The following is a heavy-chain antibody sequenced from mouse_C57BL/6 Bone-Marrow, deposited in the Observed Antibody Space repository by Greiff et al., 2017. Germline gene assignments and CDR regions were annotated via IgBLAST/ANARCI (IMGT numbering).Heavy chain of an antibody. CDR3: ARQGLRVAY. CDR2: ISSGGSYT. V-gene: IGHV5-6*01. J-gene: IGHJ3*01. CDR1: GFTFSSYG. D-gene: IGHD3-1*01. Sequence: EVKLMESGGDLVKPGGSLKLSCAASGFTFSSYGMSWVRQTPDKRLEWVATISSGGSYTYYPDSVKGRFTISRDNAKNTLYLQMSSLKSEDTAMYYCARQGLRVAYWGQGTLVTVSA.